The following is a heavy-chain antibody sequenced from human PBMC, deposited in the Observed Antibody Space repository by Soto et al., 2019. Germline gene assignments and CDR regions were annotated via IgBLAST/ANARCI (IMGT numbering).Heavy chain of an antibody. CDR2: ISWDGGST. CDR1: GFTFDDYT. D-gene: IGHD6-13*01. J-gene: IGHJ4*02. V-gene: IGHV3-43*01. CDR3: AKDEGTAFDY. Sequence: LKISCAASGFTFDDYTMHWVRQAPGKGLEWVSLISWDGGSTYYADSVKGRFTISRDNSKNSLYLQMNSLRTEDTALYYCAKDEGTAFDYWGQGTLVTV.